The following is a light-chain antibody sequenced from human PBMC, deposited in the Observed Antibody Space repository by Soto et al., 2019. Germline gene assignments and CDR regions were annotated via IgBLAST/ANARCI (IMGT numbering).Light chain of an antibody. CDR3: QQYVASPLT. Sequence: EFVLTQSPGALSVSPGETVTLSCRASQSVDSNSLAWYHHKPGLAPRLLIFGASTRATRIPDRFSGSGSGTDFTLTISRLEPEDSGLYYWQQYVASPLTFGGGTRVEMK. CDR1: QSVDSNS. V-gene: IGKV3-20*01. J-gene: IGKJ4*01. CDR2: GAS.